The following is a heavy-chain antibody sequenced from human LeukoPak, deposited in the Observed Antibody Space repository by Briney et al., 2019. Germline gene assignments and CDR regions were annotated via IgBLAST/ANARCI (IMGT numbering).Heavy chain of an antibody. J-gene: IGHJ3*02. Sequence: SETLSLTCTVSGGSISSSSYYWGWIRQPPGKGPEWIGSIYYSGSTYYNPSLKSRATISVDTSKNQFSLKLSSVTAADTAVYHCARARKQQLYFDAFDIWGQGTMVTVSS. V-gene: IGHV4-39*01. CDR2: IYYSGST. D-gene: IGHD6-13*01. CDR1: GGSISSSSYY. CDR3: ARARKQQLYFDAFDI.